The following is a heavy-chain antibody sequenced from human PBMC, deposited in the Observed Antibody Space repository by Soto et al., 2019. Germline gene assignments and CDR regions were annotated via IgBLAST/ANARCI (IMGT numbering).Heavy chain of an antibody. CDR1: GGSFSGYY. J-gene: IGHJ4*02. CDR3: ARGPTYYYHSSGYYGFDY. CDR2: INHSGST. D-gene: IGHD3-22*01. V-gene: IGHV4-34*01. Sequence: PSETLSLTCAVYGGSFSGYYWSWIRQPPGKXLEWIGEINHSGSTNYNPSLKSRVTISVDTSKNQFSLKLSSVTAADTAVYYCARGPTYYYHSSGYYGFDYWGQGTLVTVSS.